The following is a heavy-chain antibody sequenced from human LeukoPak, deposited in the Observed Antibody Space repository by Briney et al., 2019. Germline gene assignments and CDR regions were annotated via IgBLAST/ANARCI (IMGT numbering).Heavy chain of an antibody. J-gene: IGHJ4*02. V-gene: IGHV3-7*03. D-gene: IGHD5-24*01. CDR2: IKEDGTET. CDR1: GFMFSSNW. CDR3: AKEGRSLQTY. Sequence: GGSLRLSCAASGFMFSSNWMSWVRLAPGKGLEWVANIKEDGTETYYVDSVKGRFTISRDNAKNSLYLQMNSLRAEDTAVYYCAKEGRSLQTYWGQGTLVTVSS.